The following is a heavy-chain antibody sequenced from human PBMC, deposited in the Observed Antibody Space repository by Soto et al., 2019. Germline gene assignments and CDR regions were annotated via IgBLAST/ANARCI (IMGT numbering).Heavy chain of an antibody. CDR1: GFTFSNTG. Sequence: EVQLLQSGGGLVPPGRSLRLSCAGSGFTFSNTGMSWVRQAPGQGLEWVADITGNGDTTYYADSVKGRFAISRDNSKSKLHMQMKSLRDKDTAVYYCAKIIGDFDDWGQGTLVTVSS. V-gene: IGHV3-23*01. J-gene: IGHJ4*02. CDR2: ITGNGDTT. CDR3: AKIIGDFDD.